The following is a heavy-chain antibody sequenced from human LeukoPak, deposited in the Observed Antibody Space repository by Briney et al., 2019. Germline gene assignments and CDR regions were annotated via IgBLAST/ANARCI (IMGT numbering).Heavy chain of an antibody. V-gene: IGHV1-2*02. CDR3: AREVWGKTGET. Sequence: GASVKVSCKASGYTFTGYYMHWVRQAPGQGLEWMGWINPNSGGTNYAQKFQGRVTITADESTSTAYMELSSLRSEDTAVYYCAREVWGKTGETWGQGTLVTVSS. D-gene: IGHD1-1*01. CDR1: GYTFTGYY. J-gene: IGHJ5*02. CDR2: INPNSGGT.